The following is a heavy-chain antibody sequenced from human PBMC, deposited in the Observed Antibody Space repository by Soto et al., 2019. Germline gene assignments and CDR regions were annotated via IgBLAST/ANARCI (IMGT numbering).Heavy chain of an antibody. CDR2: INHSGST. V-gene: IGHV4-34*01. Sequence: PSETLSLTCAVYGGSFSDYYWNWIRQPPGKGLEWIGEINHSGSTNYNPSLKSRVTISVDTSKNQFSLKLSSVTAADTAVYYCARGITYYYGSGSYYSLDWFDPWGQGTLVTVSS. D-gene: IGHD3-10*01. CDR1: GGSFSDYY. CDR3: ARGITYYYGSGSYYSLDWFDP. J-gene: IGHJ5*02.